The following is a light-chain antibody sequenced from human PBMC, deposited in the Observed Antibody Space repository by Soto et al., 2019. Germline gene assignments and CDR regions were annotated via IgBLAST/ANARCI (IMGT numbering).Light chain of an antibody. CDR1: QSISSW. Sequence: DIQMTQSPSTLSASVGDRVTITCRASQSISSWLAWYQQKPGKAPKLLIYDASSLESGVPSRFSGSGSGTEYTLTIRSLPPDDFATYYCQQYNSYSWTFGQGTKVEIK. V-gene: IGKV1-5*01. CDR2: DAS. J-gene: IGKJ1*01. CDR3: QQYNSYSWT.